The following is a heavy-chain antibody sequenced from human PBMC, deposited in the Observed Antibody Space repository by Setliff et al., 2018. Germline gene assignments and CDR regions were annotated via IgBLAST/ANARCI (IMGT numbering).Heavy chain of an antibody. CDR3: ARSPANGGHDAFDV. V-gene: IGHV3-23*03. CDR1: GFTFSSYA. D-gene: IGHD6-25*01. J-gene: IGHJ3*01. Sequence: GGSLRLSCAASGFTFSSYAMSWVRQAPGKGLEWVSVIYSGGSSTYYADSVKGRFTISRDNSKNTLYLQMNSLRAEGTAVYYCARSPANGGHDAFDVWGQGTMVTVSS. CDR2: IYSGGSST.